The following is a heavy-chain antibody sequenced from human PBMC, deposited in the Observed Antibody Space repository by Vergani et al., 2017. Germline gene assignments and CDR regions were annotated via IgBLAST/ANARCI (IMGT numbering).Heavy chain of an antibody. CDR3: ARDLIAAAGTWTSREVY. Sequence: QVQLVQSGSELKKPGASVKISCKASGYIFTQSVMNWVRQAPGQGPEWMGWINPNSGGTNYAQKFQGRVTMTRDTSISTAYMELSRLRSDDTAVYYCARDLIAAAGTWTSREVYWSQGTLVTVSS. J-gene: IGHJ4*02. CDR1: GYIFTQSV. V-gene: IGHV1-2*02. CDR2: INPNSGGT. D-gene: IGHD6-13*01.